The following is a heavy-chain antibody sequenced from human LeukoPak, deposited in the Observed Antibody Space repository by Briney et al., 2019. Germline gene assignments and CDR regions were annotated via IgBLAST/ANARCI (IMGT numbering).Heavy chain of an antibody. Sequence: GGSLRLSCAASGFTFSSYAMSWVRQSPGKGLEGVSAISGSGGSTYYADSVKGRFTIAKDNSKNTLYLQMNSLRAEDTAVDYCANDYADYWGQGTLVTVSS. V-gene: IGHV3-23*01. CDR2: ISGSGGST. J-gene: IGHJ4*02. D-gene: IGHD4-17*01. CDR1: GFTFSSYA. CDR3: ANDYADY.